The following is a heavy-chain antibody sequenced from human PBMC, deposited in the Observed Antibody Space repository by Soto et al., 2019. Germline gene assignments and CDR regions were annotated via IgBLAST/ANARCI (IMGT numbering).Heavy chain of an antibody. V-gene: IGHV3-48*03. D-gene: IGHD4-4*01. CDR1: GFTFSNYE. J-gene: IGHJ6*04. CDR3: ARDSATYSGKFAYGLDC. Sequence: GGSLRLSCAASGFTFSNYEMNWVRQAPGKGLEWVSYIGNRGRTIYYADSVKGRFTISRDNAKNSLYLQMNSLRAEETAVYYCARDSATYSGKFAYGLDCWGEGTPVTVSS. CDR2: IGNRGRTI.